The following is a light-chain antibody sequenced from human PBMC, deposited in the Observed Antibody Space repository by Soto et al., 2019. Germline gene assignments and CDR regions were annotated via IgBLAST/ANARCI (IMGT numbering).Light chain of an antibody. CDR1: QSVSSY. Sequence: EIVMTQSPATLSVSAGERATLSCRASQSVSSYLAWHQQKPGQAPRLLIYGASTRATGIPARFSGSGSGTEFTLTISSLQSEDFAVYYCQQYNTWPPYTFGEGSKVDVK. V-gene: IGKV3-15*01. CDR3: QQYNTWPPYT. J-gene: IGKJ2*01. CDR2: GAS.